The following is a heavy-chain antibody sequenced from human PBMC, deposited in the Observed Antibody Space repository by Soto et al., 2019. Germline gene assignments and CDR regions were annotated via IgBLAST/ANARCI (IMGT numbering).Heavy chain of an antibody. J-gene: IGHJ4*02. CDR2: INAGNGNT. D-gene: IGHD3-22*01. CDR1: GYTFTSYA. CDR3: VRDYASDSGVLLDF. Sequence: ASVKVSCKASGYTFTSYAMHWVRQAPGQRLEWMGWINAGNGNTKYSQKFQGRVTITRDTSASTAYMELSSLRSEDTAVYYCVRDYASDSGVLLDFWGQGTLVTVSS. V-gene: IGHV1-3*01.